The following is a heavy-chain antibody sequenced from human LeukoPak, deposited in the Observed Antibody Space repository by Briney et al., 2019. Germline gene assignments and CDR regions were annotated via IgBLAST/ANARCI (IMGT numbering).Heavy chain of an antibody. D-gene: IGHD6-13*01. CDR2: INHSGST. CDR1: GGSFSGYY. V-gene: IGHV4-34*01. Sequence: PSETLSLTCAVYGGSFSGYYWSWIRQPPGKGLEWIGEINHSGSTNYNPSLKSRVTISVDTSKNQFSLKLSSVTAADTAVYYCARESIAAAGTEENWFDPWGQGTLVTVSS. CDR3: ARESIAAAGTEENWFDP. J-gene: IGHJ5*02.